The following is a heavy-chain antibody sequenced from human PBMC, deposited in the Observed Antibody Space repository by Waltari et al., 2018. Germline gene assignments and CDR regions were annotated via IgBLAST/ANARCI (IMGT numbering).Heavy chain of an antibody. V-gene: IGHV4-34*01. CDR1: GGSFSGYY. Sequence: QVQLQQWGAGLLKPSETLSLTCAVYGGSFSGYYWSWIRQPPGKGLEWIGEINHSGSTNYNPSLKSRVTISVDTSKNQFSLKLSSVTAADTAVYYCATGGQSGYYYFESDYWGQGTLVTVSS. CDR2: INHSGST. D-gene: IGHD3-22*01. J-gene: IGHJ4*02. CDR3: ATGGQSGYYYFESDY.